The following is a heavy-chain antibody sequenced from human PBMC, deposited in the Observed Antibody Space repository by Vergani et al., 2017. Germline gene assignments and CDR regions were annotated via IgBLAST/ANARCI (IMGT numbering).Heavy chain of an antibody. CDR2: IKQDGSEK. V-gene: IGHV3-7*01. J-gene: IGHJ6*03. CDR3: ARDIIVYYDFWSGYSFLPGYYYYMDV. D-gene: IGHD3-3*01. CDR1: GFTFSSYW. Sequence: EVQLVESGGGLVQPGGSLRLSCAASGFTFSSYWMSWVRQAPGKGLKWVANIKQDGSEKYYVDSVKGRFTISRDNAKHSLYLQMNSLRYEDTAVYYCARDIIVYYDFWSGYSFLPGYYYYMDVWGKGTTVTVSS.